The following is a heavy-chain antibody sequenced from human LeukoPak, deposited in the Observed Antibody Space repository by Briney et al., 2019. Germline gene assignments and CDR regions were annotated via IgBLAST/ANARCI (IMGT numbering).Heavy chain of an antibody. CDR3: AKPPGLRRLDP. CDR2: INNSGGST. Sequence: GGSLRLSCAASGLTFRSYAMNWLRQAPGKGLAWVSGINNSGGSTYYADSGKGRFTISRDNSKNTLYLQMNSLRAEDTAVYYCAKPPGLRRLDPWGQGTLVTFSS. CDR1: GLTFRSYA. D-gene: IGHD5-12*01. J-gene: IGHJ5*02. V-gene: IGHV3-23*01.